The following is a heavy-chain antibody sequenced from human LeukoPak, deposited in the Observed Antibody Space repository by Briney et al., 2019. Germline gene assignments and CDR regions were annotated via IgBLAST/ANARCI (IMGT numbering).Heavy chain of an antibody. CDR1: GFTFSSYS. D-gene: IGHD5-24*01. CDR3: ARKRRDGYNWDH. J-gene: IGHJ4*02. Sequence: GSLRLSCAASGFTFSSYSMNWVRQAPGKGLEWVSSISSSSSYIYCADSVKGRFTISRDNAKNSLYLQMNSLRAEDTAVYYCARKRRDGYNWDHWGQGTLVTVSS. V-gene: IGHV3-21*01. CDR2: ISSSSSYI.